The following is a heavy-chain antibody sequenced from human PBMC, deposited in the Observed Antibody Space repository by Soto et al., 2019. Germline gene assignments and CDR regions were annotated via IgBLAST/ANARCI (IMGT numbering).Heavy chain of an antibody. CDR2: ISAYNGNT. D-gene: IGHD2-21*02. CDR3: ARGAGIYCCCYCHPFYY. V-gene: IGHV1-18*04. CDR1: GYTFTSYG. Sequence: QVQLVQSGAEVKKPGASVKVSCKASGYTFTSYGISWVRQAPGQGLEWMGWISAYNGNTNYAQKLQGRVTMTPDTSTRTGYMGVGSLRSEGTAVYLCARGAGIYCCCYCHPFYYWGQGNLGTVSS. J-gene: IGHJ4*02.